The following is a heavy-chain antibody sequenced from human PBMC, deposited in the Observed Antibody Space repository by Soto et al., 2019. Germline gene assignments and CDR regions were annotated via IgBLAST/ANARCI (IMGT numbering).Heavy chain of an antibody. CDR1: GYIFTGCI. CDR2: ITPNSGDT. Sequence: ASVKVSCKTSGYIFTGCIILWERQTPGQGLQWMGRITPNSGDTKYGQTFQGRVTFTRDTSTSTAYMELSGLRSDDTALYYCVRWGYCFNSHEFWGQGTQVADSS. J-gene: IGHJ4*03. CDR3: VRWGYCFNSHEF. V-gene: IGHV1-2*06. D-gene: IGHD2-8*02.